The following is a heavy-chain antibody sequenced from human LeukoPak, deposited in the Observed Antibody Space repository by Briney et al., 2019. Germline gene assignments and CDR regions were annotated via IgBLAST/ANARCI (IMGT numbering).Heavy chain of an antibody. CDR2: IYYSGST. V-gene: IGHV4-39*01. CDR1: GGSISSSSQY. CDR3: ATLRGYSYGPFDY. D-gene: IGHD5-18*01. J-gene: IGHJ4*02. Sequence: SETLSLTCTVSGGSISSSSQYWGWIRQPPGKGLEWIGSIYYSGSTYYNPSLKSRVTTSVDTSKNQFSLKLSSVTAADTAVYYCATLRGYSYGPFDYWGQGTLVTVSS.